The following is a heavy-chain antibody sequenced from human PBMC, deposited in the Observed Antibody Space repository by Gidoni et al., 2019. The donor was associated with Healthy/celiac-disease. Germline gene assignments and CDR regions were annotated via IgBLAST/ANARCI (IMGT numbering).Heavy chain of an antibody. CDR1: GFTFSSYA. V-gene: IGHV3-64*01. CDR3: ARSWSIVVVPAALIGWDYGMDV. D-gene: IGHD2-2*01. J-gene: IGHJ6*02. CDR2: ISSNGGST. Sequence: EVQLVESGGGLVQPGGSLRLSCAASGFTFSSYAMHWVRQAPGKGLEYVSAISSNGGSTYYANSVKGRFTISRDNSKNTLYLQMGSLRAEDMAVYYCARSWSIVVVPAALIGWDYGMDVWGQGTTVTVSS.